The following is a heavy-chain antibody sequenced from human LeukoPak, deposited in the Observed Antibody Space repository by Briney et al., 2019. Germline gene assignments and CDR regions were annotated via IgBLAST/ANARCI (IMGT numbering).Heavy chain of an antibody. Sequence: GGSLRLSCGASGFTFTYYGMHWVRQAPGKGLEWVAFIRYDGSNKYYADSVKGRFTISRDNSKNTLYLQMNSLRAEGTAVYYCAKDQGGDNAHFEYWGQGTLVTVSS. CDR3: AKDQGGDNAHFEY. V-gene: IGHV3-30*02. J-gene: IGHJ4*02. CDR2: IRYDGSNK. CDR1: GFTFTYYG. D-gene: IGHD3-16*01.